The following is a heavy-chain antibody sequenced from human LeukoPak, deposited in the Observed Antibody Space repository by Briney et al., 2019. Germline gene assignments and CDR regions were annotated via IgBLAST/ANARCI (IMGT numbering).Heavy chain of an antibody. J-gene: IGHJ4*02. CDR2: ISYDGSDK. CDR3: AKNAHYQGYSYGGIDY. D-gene: IGHD5-18*01. CDR1: GFTFSSYG. V-gene: IGHV3-30*18. Sequence: GRSLRLSCAASGFTFSSYGMPWVRQAPGKGLEWVAVISYDGSDKYSADSVKGRFTISRDNSKNTLYLQMNSLRAEDTAVYYCAKNAHYQGYSYGGIDYWGQGTLVTVSS.